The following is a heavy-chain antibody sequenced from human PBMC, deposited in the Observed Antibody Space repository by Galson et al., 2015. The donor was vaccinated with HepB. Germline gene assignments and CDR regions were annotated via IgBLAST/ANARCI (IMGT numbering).Heavy chain of an antibody. CDR3: ARDLGSASSNFDAYYYYYGMDV. CDR1: GFTFSSYW. D-gene: IGHD3-10*01. J-gene: IGHJ6*02. Sequence: SLRLSCAASGFTFSSYWMSWVRQAPGKGLEWVANIKQDGSEKYYVDSVKGRFTISRDNAKNSLYLQMNSLRAEDTAVYYCARDLGSASSNFDAYYYYYGMDVWGQGTTVTVSS. CDR2: IKQDGSEK. V-gene: IGHV3-7*03.